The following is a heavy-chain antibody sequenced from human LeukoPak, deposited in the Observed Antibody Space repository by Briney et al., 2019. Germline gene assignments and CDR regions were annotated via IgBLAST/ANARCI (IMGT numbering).Heavy chain of an antibody. V-gene: IGHV3-48*01. D-gene: IGHD3-10*01. CDR2: ISSSSSTI. CDR1: GFTFSSYS. Sequence: PGGSLRLSCAASGFTFSSYSMNWVRQAPGKGLEWVSYISSSSSTIYYADSVKGRFTISRDNAKNSLYLQMNSLRAEDTAVYYCARPYYSGSGSYSVPADWGQGTLVTVSS. CDR3: ARPYYSGSGSYSVPAD. J-gene: IGHJ4*02.